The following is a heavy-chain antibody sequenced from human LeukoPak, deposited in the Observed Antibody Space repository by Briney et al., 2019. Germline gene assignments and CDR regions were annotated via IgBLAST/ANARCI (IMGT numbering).Heavy chain of an antibody. D-gene: IGHD2-15*01. CDR3: AGRGHRYSRD. CDR2: IQDTGIT. Sequence: SETLSLTCNVSGDSVSSGYWSWIRQSPGKGLEWIGFIQDTGITDYNPSFKSRLLMSLDTSKNQFSLNLRSVTAADTAVYYCAGRGHRYSRDWGQGILVTISS. CDR1: GDSVSSGY. J-gene: IGHJ1*01. V-gene: IGHV4-4*09.